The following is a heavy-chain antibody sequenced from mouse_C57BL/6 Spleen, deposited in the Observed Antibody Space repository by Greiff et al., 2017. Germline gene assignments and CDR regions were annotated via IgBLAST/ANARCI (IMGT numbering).Heavy chain of an antibody. CDR3: ATPAY. CDR2: IYPSDSET. Sequence: QVQLKQPGAELVRPGSSVKLSCKASGYTFTSSWMDWVKQRPGQGLEWIGNIYPSDSETHYNQKFKDKATLTVDKSSSTAYMQLSSLTSEDSAVYYCATPAYWGQGTLVTVSA. CDR1: GYTFTSSW. V-gene: IGHV1-61*01. J-gene: IGHJ3*01.